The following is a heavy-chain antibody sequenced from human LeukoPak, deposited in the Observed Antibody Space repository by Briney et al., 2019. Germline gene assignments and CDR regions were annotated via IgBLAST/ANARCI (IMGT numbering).Heavy chain of an antibody. D-gene: IGHD3-10*01. Sequence: ASVKVSCKASGGTFSSYAISWVRQAPGQGLKWMGRIIPIFGTANYAQKFQGRVTITTDESTSTAYMELSSLGSEDTAVYYCARGKYCGSELREFDYWGQGTLVTVSS. CDR1: GGTFSSYA. J-gene: IGHJ4*02. CDR2: IIPIFGTA. V-gene: IGHV1-69*05. CDR3: ARGKYCGSELREFDY.